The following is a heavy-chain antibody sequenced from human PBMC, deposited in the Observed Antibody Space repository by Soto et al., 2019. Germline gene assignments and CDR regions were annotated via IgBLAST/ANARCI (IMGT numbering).Heavy chain of an antibody. CDR1: GFTFSSYW. J-gene: IGHJ3*02. Sequence: GGSLRLSCAASGFTFSSYWVHWVRQAPGKGLVWVSRINSDGSSTSYADSVKGRFTISRDNAKNTLYLQMNSLRAEDTAVYYCARFPTRGLPLAICGQGTMVTVSS. D-gene: IGHD2-15*01. CDR3: ARFPTRGLPLAI. V-gene: IGHV3-74*01. CDR2: INSDGSST.